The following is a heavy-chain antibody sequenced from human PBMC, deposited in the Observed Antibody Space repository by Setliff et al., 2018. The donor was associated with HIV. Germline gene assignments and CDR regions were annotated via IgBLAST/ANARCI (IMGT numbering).Heavy chain of an antibody. V-gene: IGHV3-66*01. J-gene: IGHJ4*02. CDR1: GFTVRNAY. CDR3: ASGLAAAGQFSGL. Sequence: SGGSLRLSGGSLRLSCAVSGFTVRNAYISWVRQAPEKGLEWVSTIYADANTRYADSVKGRFSISRDNSQNTLYLEMNNLRAADTGVYYCASGLAAAGQFSGLWGPGTLVTVSS. D-gene: IGHD6-13*01. CDR2: IYADANT.